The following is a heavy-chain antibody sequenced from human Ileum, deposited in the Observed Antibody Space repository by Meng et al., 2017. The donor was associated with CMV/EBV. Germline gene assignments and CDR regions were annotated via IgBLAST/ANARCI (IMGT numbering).Heavy chain of an antibody. CDR2: IYADGST. J-gene: IGHJ4*02. V-gene: IGHV3-53*01. CDR1: GFTVSSNY. D-gene: IGHD5-18*01. CDR3: ARTVGYTYGLGN. Sequence: EVELVGAGGALIQPGGSLRLSCAASGFTVSSNYMSWVRQAPGKGLEWVSHIYADGSTYYADSVKGRFTISRDNPKNTLYLQMNTLRAEDTAVFYCARTVGYTYGLGNWGQGTLVTVSS.